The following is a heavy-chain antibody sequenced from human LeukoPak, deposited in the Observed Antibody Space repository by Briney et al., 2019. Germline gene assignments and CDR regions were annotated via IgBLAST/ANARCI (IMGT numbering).Heavy chain of an antibody. CDR1: GFSLSHYY. V-gene: IGHV3-11*06. Sequence: GGSLRLSCAASGFSLSHYYMSWVRQAPGKGREWVSFISSDSTHTNYADSLKGRFTISRDNAKNSLYLQMNSLRAEDTAVYYCARSRGATGYYWVDYWGQGSLVTVSS. D-gene: IGHD3-22*01. J-gene: IGHJ4*02. CDR3: ARSRGATGYYWVDY. CDR2: ISSDSTHT.